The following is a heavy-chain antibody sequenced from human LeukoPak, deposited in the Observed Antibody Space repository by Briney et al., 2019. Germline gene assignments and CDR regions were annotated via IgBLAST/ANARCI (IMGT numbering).Heavy chain of an antibody. Sequence: ASVKVSCKVSGYTLTELSMHWVRQAPGKGLEWMGGFDPEDGETIYAQKFQGRVTMTEDTSTDTAYMELSSLRSEDTAVYYCAIPGRWNDKFDYWGQGTLVTVSS. CDR2: FDPEDGET. J-gene: IGHJ4*02. CDR3: AIPGRWNDKFDY. CDR1: GYTLTELS. V-gene: IGHV1-24*01. D-gene: IGHD1-1*01.